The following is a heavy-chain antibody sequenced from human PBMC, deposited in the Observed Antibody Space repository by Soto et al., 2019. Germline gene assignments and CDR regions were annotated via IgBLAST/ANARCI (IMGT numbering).Heavy chain of an antibody. J-gene: IGHJ4*02. D-gene: IGHD3-22*01. CDR1: GFSLTNSGVG. CDR2: IYWDDDS. Sequence: QITLKESGPTLVKPTQTLTLTCTFSGFSLTNSGVGVGWIRQPPGKALEWLALIYWDDDSRYSPSLKNRLTITKDIPRDQVVLTMTNMDPVDTATYYCVHSYYYHTRDFYMRAGYFDYWGQGTLVTVSS. V-gene: IGHV2-5*02. CDR3: VHSYYYHTRDFYMRAGYFDY.